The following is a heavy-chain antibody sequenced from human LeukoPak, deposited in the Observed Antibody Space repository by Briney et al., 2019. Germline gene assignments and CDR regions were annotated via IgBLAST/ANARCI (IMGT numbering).Heavy chain of an antibody. Sequence: GGSLRLSCAASGFTFSSYAMHWVRQAPGKGLEWVSAISGSGGSTHYADSVKGRFTISRDNSKNTLYLQMNSLRAEDTAVYCCAKARGYCSSTSCYDYYFDYWGQGALVTVSS. V-gene: IGHV3-23*01. D-gene: IGHD2-2*01. J-gene: IGHJ4*02. CDR1: GFTFSSYA. CDR2: ISGSGGST. CDR3: AKARGYCSSTSCYDYYFDY.